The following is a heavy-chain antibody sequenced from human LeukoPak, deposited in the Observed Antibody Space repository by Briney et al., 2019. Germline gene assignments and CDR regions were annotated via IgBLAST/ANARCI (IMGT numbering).Heavy chain of an antibody. CDR2: IYYSGST. Sequence: SETLSLTCTVSGGSISSYYWSWIRQPPGKGLEWIGYIYYSGSTNYNPSLKSRVTISVDTSKNQFSLKLSSVTAADTAVYYCARLRGRQWLAYNWFDPWGQGTLVTVSS. CDR3: ARLRGRQWLAYNWFDP. D-gene: IGHD6-19*01. V-gene: IGHV4-59*08. CDR1: GGSISSYY. J-gene: IGHJ5*02.